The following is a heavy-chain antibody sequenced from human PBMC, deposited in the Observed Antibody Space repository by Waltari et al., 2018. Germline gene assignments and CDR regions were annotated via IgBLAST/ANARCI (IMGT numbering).Heavy chain of an antibody. CDR3: ARDSHDYGDYGWYYYGMDV. D-gene: IGHD4-17*01. CDR1: GGSISSGSYY. CDR2: IYTSGST. Sequence: QVQLQESGPGLVKPSQTLSLTCTVSGGSISSGSYYWSWIRQPAGKGLEWIGYIYTSGSTNYNPSLKSRVTISVDTSKNQFSLKLSSVTAADTAVYYCARDSHDYGDYGWYYYGMDVWGQGTTVTVSS. J-gene: IGHJ6*02. V-gene: IGHV4-61*09.